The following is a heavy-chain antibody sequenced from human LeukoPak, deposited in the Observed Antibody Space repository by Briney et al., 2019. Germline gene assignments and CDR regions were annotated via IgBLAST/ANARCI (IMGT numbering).Heavy chain of an antibody. CDR1: GLSSSIFA. J-gene: IGHJ4*02. CDR3: AKDWISGNGVYDFLDF. D-gene: IGHD3-3*01. Sequence: AGSLRLSCAASGLSSSIFATGWVRQAPGEGPGWVATIGSGVDLFYAAPVKGGFTISREDPRNIAYLQMDSLRAEDSGTYYCAKDWISGNGVYDFLDFGGQGTQVTVSS. V-gene: IGHV3-23*01. CDR2: IGSGVDL.